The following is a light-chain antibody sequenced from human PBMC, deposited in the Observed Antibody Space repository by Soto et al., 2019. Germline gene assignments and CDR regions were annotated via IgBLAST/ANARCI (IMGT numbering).Light chain of an antibody. CDR2: GAS. Sequence: EIVMTQSPAALSVSPGERATLFCRASQSVASSLAWYQQRPGQAPRLLIYGASTRATGIPARFSGSGSGTEFTLTISSLQSEDFAVYYCQQHNNWPLTFGGGTKVAIK. V-gene: IGKV3-15*01. J-gene: IGKJ4*01. CDR1: QSVASS. CDR3: QQHNNWPLT.